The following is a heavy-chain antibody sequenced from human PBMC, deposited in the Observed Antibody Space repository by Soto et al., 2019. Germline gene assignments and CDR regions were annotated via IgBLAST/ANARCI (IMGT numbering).Heavy chain of an antibody. Sequence: QVQLQESGPGLVKPSQTLSLTCTVSGGSISSGDYYWSWIRQPPGKGLEWIGYIYYSGSTYYNPSLKSRVTISVDTSKNQSSLKLSSVTAADTAVYYCASTFFGLPGYFDYWGQGTLVTVSS. J-gene: IGHJ4*02. CDR2: IYYSGST. V-gene: IGHV4-30-4*01. D-gene: IGHD3-10*02. CDR3: ASTFFGLPGYFDY. CDR1: GGSISSGDYY.